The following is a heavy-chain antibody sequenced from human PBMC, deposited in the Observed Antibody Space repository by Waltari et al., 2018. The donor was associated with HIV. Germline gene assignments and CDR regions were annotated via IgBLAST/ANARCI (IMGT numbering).Heavy chain of an antibody. Sequence: EVLLVQSGAEVKKPGESLKISCKGSGYSFNTYWIGWVRPMPGKDLECMGFIYPGESDVRYSPSFQGQVTISADKSISTAYLQWNSLKASDTAMYYCARQPANPYNRNYGVWYFDLWGRGTLVTVSS. CDR1: GYSFNTYW. CDR3: ARQPANPYNRNYGVWYFDL. CDR2: IYPGESDV. J-gene: IGHJ2*01. V-gene: IGHV5-51*01. D-gene: IGHD3-10*01.